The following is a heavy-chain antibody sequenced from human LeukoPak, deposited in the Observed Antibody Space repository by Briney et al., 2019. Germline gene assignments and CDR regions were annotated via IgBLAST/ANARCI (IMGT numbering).Heavy chain of an antibody. Sequence: GGSLRLSCAASGFXFSGSAIHWVRQASGKGLQWVGRIRSKVNSYATAYAASVKGRFTIFRDDSKNTAYLQMNSLKTEDTAVYYCTRRIDATYYYDSSGYYSVDFDYWGQGTLVTVSS. CDR3: TRRIDATYYYDSSGYYSVDFDY. D-gene: IGHD3-22*01. J-gene: IGHJ4*02. CDR1: GFXFSGSA. V-gene: IGHV3-73*01. CDR2: IRSKVNSYAT.